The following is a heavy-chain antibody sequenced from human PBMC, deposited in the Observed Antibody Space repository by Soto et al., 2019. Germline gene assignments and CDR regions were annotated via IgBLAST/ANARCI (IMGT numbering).Heavy chain of an antibody. Sequence: PGGDLRLSCAASGFTFSSYAMHWLRQAPGKGLEWVAVISYDGSNKYYADSVKGRFTISRDNSKNTLYLQMNSLRAEDTAVYYCARVPGATVGATSRFDYWGQGTLVTVSS. V-gene: IGHV3-30-3*01. CDR2: ISYDGSNK. CDR1: GFTFSSYA. D-gene: IGHD1-26*01. J-gene: IGHJ4*02. CDR3: ARVPGATVGATSRFDY.